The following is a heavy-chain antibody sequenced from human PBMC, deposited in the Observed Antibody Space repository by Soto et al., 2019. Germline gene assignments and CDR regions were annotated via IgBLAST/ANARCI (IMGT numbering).Heavy chain of an antibody. CDR2: IWYDGSNK. D-gene: IGHD2-2*01. V-gene: IGHV3-33*01. J-gene: IGHJ6*02. CDR1: GFTFSSYG. Sequence: LRLSCAASGFTFSSYGMHWVRQAPGKGLEWVAVIWYDGSNKYYADSVKGRFTISRDNSKNTLYLQMNSLRAEDSAVYYCARSNTTGCSSTSCWIYYYYYYGMGVWGQGTTVTVSS. CDR3: ARSNTTGCSSTSCWIYYYYYYGMGV.